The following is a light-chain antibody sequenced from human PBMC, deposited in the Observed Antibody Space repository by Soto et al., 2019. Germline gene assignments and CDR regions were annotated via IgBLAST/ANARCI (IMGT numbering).Light chain of an antibody. Sequence: QSALTQPASVSGSPGQSITISCTGTSSDVGSYNLVSWYQQHPGKAPKFMIYEVSKRPSGVSNRFSGSKSGNTASLTISGLQAEDEADYYCCSYAGSSTFGVFGGGTKVTVL. CDR1: SSDVGSYNL. J-gene: IGLJ3*02. V-gene: IGLV2-23*02. CDR2: EVS. CDR3: CSYAGSSTFGV.